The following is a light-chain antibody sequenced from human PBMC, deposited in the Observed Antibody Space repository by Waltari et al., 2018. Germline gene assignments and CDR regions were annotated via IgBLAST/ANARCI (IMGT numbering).Light chain of an antibody. CDR3: QHYHGYPFI. CDR1: QDIRNS. J-gene: IGKJ3*01. Sequence: DIQMTQSPSSLSGSVGGRVTITCRASQDIRNSLAWFQHRPGKAPKPLIYAASTLQSGVPSKFSGSGSGTDFTLTISILQPEDSATYYCQHYHGYPFIFGPGTKLYI. V-gene: IGKV1-16*02. CDR2: AAS.